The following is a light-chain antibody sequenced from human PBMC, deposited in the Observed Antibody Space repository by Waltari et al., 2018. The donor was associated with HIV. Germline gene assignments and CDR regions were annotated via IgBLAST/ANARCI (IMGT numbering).Light chain of an antibody. Sequence: QSVLTQPPSASATPGQRVTIPCSGSSSNIGINTVNWYQQLPGTAPKILIYSNNLRPSGVPDRFSGSKSGISASLAISGLQSEDEADYYCAAWDDSLKGVVFGGGTKLTVL. CDR1: SSNIGINT. J-gene: IGLJ2*01. CDR2: SNN. CDR3: AAWDDSLKGVV. V-gene: IGLV1-44*01.